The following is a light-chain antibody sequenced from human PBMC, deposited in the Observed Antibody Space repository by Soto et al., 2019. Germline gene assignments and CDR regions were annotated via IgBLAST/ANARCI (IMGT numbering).Light chain of an antibody. V-gene: IGKV3-20*01. CDR2: GAS. CDR1: QSVSSSD. CDR3: QQYGKSPRYT. Sequence: DIVLTQSPGTLSLSPGERATLSCRASQSVSSSDLAWYQQIPGQAPRLLIYGASSRATGIPDRFSGSRSGTEFALTISSLQPEDFAVYYCQQYGKSPRYTFGGGTKLEIK. J-gene: IGKJ2*01.